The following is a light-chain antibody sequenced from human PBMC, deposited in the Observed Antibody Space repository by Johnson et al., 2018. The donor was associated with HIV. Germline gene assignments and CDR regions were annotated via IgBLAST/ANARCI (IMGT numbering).Light chain of an antibody. CDR3: GTWDSSLSAYV. CDR1: SSNIGNNY. Sequence: QSVLTQPPSVSAAPGQKVTISCSGSSSNIGNNYVSWYQQLPGTAPKLLIYDNNKRTSGIPDRFSGSKSGTSATLGITGLQTGDEADYYCGTWDSSLSAYVFRTGTKVTVL. CDR2: DNN. J-gene: IGLJ1*01. V-gene: IGLV1-51*01.